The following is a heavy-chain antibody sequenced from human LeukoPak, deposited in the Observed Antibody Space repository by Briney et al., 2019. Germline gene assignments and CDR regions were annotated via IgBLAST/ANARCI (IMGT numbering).Heavy chain of an antibody. V-gene: IGHV4-39*01. CDR1: GGSISSSSYY. D-gene: IGHD6-13*01. CDR3: ARISVGAAGNNWFDP. J-gene: IGHJ5*02. CDR2: IYYSGSP. Sequence: PSETLSLTCTVSGGSISSSSYYWGWIRQPPGKGLEWIVSIYYSGSPYYNPSIKSRVSISVDTSKNKFSLTLSSVTAADTAVYYCARISVGAAGNNWFDPWGQGTLVTVSS.